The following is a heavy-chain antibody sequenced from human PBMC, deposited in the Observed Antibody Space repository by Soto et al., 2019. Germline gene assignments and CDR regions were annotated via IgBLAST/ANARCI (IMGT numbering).Heavy chain of an antibody. V-gene: IGHV4-61*08. CDR2: IYYSGGT. D-gene: IGHD6-19*01. CDR3: TREQSDDNYFDP. Sequence: SVTLSLTCTASGAALSSGGYFYTWVRQPPGKGLEWLGYIYYSGGTNYNPSLKSRVTISLDKSKSQFSLRLSSVTAADTAVYPCTREQSDDNYFDPWGQGTLGTVAS. J-gene: IGHJ5*02. CDR1: GAALSSGGYF.